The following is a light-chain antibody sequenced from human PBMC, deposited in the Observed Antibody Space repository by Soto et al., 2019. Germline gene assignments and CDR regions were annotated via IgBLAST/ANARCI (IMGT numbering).Light chain of an antibody. V-gene: IGKV3-15*01. CDR1: QSVSSSY. CDR3: QQYNNWPPLT. J-gene: IGKJ3*01. CDR2: GAS. Sequence: EIVLTQSPGTLSLSPGERATLSCRASQSVSSSYLAWYLQKPGQAPRLLIYGASTRATGIPARFSGSGSGTEFTLTISSLQSEDFAVYYCQQYNNWPPLTFGPGTKVDIK.